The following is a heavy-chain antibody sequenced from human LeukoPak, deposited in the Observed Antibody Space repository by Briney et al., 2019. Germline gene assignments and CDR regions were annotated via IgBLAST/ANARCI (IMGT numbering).Heavy chain of an antibody. CDR3: ARVRPSYYFDY. CDR1: GFTFTNYG. CDR2: ISYDGSTK. J-gene: IGHJ4*02. V-gene: IGHV3-30*03. Sequence: GGSLRLSCAASGFTFTNYGMHWVRQAPGKGLEWVAVISYDGSTKYYADSVKGRFTISRDNAKNSLYLQMNSLRDEDTAVYYCARVRPSYYFDYWGQGNLVTVSS.